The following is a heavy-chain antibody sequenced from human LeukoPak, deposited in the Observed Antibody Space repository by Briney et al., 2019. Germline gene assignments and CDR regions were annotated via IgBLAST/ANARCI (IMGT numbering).Heavy chain of an antibody. J-gene: IGHJ4*02. CDR2: IYYSGST. V-gene: IGHV4-59*01. D-gene: IGHD6-19*01. CDR3: ARGGQWLAQNYFDY. CDR1: GGSISSYY. Sequence: SETLSLTCTVSGGSISSYYWSWIRQPPGKGLEWIGYIYYSGSTRYNPSLKSRVTISVDTSKNQFTLKLTSVTAADTAVYYCARGGQWLAQNYFDYWGQGTLVTVSS.